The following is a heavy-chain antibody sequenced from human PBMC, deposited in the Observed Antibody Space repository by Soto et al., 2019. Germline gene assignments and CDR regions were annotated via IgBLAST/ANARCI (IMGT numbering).Heavy chain of an antibody. J-gene: IGHJ6*02. CDR3: ASSLYSSSWYEHYYYYYGMDV. V-gene: IGHV3-21*01. CDR1: GFAFSSYS. D-gene: IGHD6-13*01. CDR2: ISSSSSYI. Sequence: GGSLRRSCAASGFAFSSYSMNWFRQAPGEGLELVSSISSSSSYIYYADSVKGRFTISRDNAKNSLYLQMNSLRAEDTAVYYCASSLYSSSWYEHYYYYYGMDVWGQGTTVTVSS.